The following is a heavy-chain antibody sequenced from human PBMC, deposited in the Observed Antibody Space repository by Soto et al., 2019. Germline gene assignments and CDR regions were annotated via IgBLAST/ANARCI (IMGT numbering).Heavy chain of an antibody. J-gene: IGHJ6*02. CDR3: VRDLGPIVLVPAAMPSYYYYGMDV. CDR2: ISIGGTTI. CDR1: GFTFRNYN. D-gene: IGHD2-2*01. V-gene: IGHV3-48*01. Sequence: GGSLRLSCAASGFTFRNYNMNWVRQAPGKGLEWVSHISIGGTTIDYADSVKGRFTISRDNAENSLYLQMNSLGAEDTALYYCVRDLGPIVLVPAAMPSYYYYGMDVWGQGTTVTVSS.